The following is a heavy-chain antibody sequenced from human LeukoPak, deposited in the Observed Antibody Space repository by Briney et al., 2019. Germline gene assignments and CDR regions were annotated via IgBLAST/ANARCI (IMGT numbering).Heavy chain of an antibody. Sequence: SGGSLRLSCAVSGFSVTNNYMSWVRQAPGKGLEWVSVFYVGGATYYADSVKGRFTISRDNSKNTLYLQMNTLRAEDTAVYYCARRQGDAFDIWGQGTMVTVSS. J-gene: IGHJ3*02. CDR3: ARRQGDAFDI. V-gene: IGHV3-53*01. CDR1: GFSVTNNY. CDR2: FYVGGAT.